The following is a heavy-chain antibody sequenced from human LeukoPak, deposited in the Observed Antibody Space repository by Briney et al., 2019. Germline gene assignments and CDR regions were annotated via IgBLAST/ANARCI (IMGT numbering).Heavy chain of an antibody. J-gene: IGHJ4*02. D-gene: IGHD2-15*01. Sequence: ASVKVSCKASGYTFTSYYMHWVRQAPGQGLEWMGIINPSGGSTSYAQKFQGRVTMTRETSTSTVYMELSSLRSEDTAVYYCARDYGGVVVAAIVSSYWGQGTLVTVSS. V-gene: IGHV1-46*01. CDR2: INPSGGST. CDR3: ARDYGGVVVAAIVSSY. CDR1: GYTFTSYY.